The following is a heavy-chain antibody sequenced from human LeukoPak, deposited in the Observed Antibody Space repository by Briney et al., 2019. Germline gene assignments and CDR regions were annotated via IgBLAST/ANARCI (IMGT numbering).Heavy chain of an antibody. D-gene: IGHD2-2*01. CDR2: IYPGDSDT. J-gene: IGHJ1*01. CDR3: ARLGTYCSSTSCYAGYFQH. V-gene: IGHV5-51*01. Sequence: GGSLKISCKGSGYSFTSYWIGWVRQMPGKGLEWMGIIYPGDSDTRYSPSFQGQVTISADKSISTAYLQWSSLKASDTAMYYCARLGTYCSSTSCYAGYFQHWGQGTLVTVSS. CDR1: GYSFTSYW.